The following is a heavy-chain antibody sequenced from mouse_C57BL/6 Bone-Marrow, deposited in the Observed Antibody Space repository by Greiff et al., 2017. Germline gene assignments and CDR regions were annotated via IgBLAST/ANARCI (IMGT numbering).Heavy chain of an antibody. V-gene: IGHV1-59*01. J-gene: IGHJ2*01. CDR3: ARLLLRLYFDY. CDR2: IDPSASYT. D-gene: IGHD1-2*01. Sequence: QVQLQQPGAELVRPGTSVKLSCKASGYTFTSYWMHWVKQRPGQGLEWIGVIDPSASYTNYNQKFKGKATLTVDTSSSTASMQLSSLTSEDSAVYYCARLLLRLYFDYWGQGTTLTVSS. CDR1: GYTFTSYW.